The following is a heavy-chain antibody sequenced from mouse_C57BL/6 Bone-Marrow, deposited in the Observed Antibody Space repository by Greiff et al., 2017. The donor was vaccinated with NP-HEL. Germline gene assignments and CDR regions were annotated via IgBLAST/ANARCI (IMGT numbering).Heavy chain of an antibody. CDR3: ARERWLP. CDR1: GYAFSSSW. D-gene: IGHD2-3*01. Sequence: QVQLQESGPELVKPGASVKISCKASGYAFSSSWMNWVKQRPGKGLEWIGRIYPGDGDTNYNGKFKGKATLTADKSSSTAYMQLSSLTSEDSAVYFCARERWLPWGQGTLVTVSA. V-gene: IGHV1-82*01. CDR2: IYPGDGDT. J-gene: IGHJ3*01.